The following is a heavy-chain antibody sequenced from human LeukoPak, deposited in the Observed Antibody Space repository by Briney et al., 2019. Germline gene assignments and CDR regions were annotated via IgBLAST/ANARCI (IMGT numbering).Heavy chain of an antibody. V-gene: IGHV4-59*04. D-gene: IGHD5-24*01. CDR2: IYYSGST. Sequence: SETLSLTCTVSGGSISTYYWSWIRQPPGKGLEWIGYIYYSGSTYYNPSLKSRVTISVDTSKNQFSLKLSSVTAADTAVYYCARVEIATLIVGVFDYWGQGTLVTVSS. J-gene: IGHJ4*02. CDR1: GGSISTYY. CDR3: ARVEIATLIVGVFDY.